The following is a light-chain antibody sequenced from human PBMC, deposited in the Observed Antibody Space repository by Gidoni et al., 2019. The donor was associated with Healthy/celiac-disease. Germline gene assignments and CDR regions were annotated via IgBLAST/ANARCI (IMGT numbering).Light chain of an antibody. CDR1: QGIRTD. V-gene: IGKV1-17*01. CDR3: LQHNSYPWT. Sequence: DIQMTHSPSSLSASVGDRVTITCRASQGIRTDLGWYQQKPGKAPKRLIYAASSLQSGVPSRFSGSGSGTECTRTISSLQPEDFATYYCLQHNSYPWTFGQGTKVEIK. CDR2: AAS. J-gene: IGKJ1*01.